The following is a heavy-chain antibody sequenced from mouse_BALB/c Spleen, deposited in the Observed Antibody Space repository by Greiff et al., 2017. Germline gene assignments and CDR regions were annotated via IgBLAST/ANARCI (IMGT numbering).Heavy chain of an antibody. CDR1: GFTFSSYA. J-gene: IGHJ2*01. D-gene: IGHD2-1*01. CDR2: ISSGGST. CDR3: ARGGDSGNYEDY. Sequence: EVKVEESGGGLVKPGGSLKLSCAASGFTFSSYAMSWVRQTPEKRLEWVASISSGGSTYYPDSVKGRFTISRDNARNILYLQMSSLRSEDTAMYYCARGGDSGNYEDYWGQGTTLTVSS. V-gene: IGHV5-6-5*01.